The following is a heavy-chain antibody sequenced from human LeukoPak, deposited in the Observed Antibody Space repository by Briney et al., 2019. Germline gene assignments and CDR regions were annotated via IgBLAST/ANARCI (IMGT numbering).Heavy chain of an antibody. CDR2: IYTSGST. Sequence: PSQTLSLTCTVSGGSISSGSYYWSWIRQPAGKGLEWIGRIYTSGSTNYNPSLKSRVTISVDTSENQFSLKLSSVTAADTAVYYCARGGTAMVNYYYMDVWGKGTTVTVSS. J-gene: IGHJ6*03. CDR1: GGSISSGSYY. CDR3: ARGGTAMVNYYYMDV. D-gene: IGHD5-18*01. V-gene: IGHV4-61*02.